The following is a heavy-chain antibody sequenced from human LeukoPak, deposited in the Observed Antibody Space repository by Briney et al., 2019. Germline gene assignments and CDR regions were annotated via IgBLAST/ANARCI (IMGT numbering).Heavy chain of an antibody. D-gene: IGHD5-18*01. Sequence: ASVKVSCKASGYTFGSYYMHWVRQAPGQGLEWMGIINPSGGGTNYAQKFQGRVTMARDTSTSTVYMELSSLRSEDTAVYYCARDLGSWIQLWQFDYWGQGTLVTVSS. V-gene: IGHV1-46*01. CDR1: GYTFGSYY. J-gene: IGHJ4*02. CDR3: ARDLGSWIQLWQFDY. CDR2: INPSGGGT.